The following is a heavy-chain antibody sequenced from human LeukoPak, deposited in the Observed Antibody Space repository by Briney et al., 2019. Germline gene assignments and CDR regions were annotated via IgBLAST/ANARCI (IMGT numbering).Heavy chain of an antibody. CDR2: IYSSGSA. CDR1: GFTVSSNY. J-gene: IGHJ4*02. CDR3: VKGGYRSGSPLYFFDY. V-gene: IGHV3-66*01. D-gene: IGHD5-18*01. Sequence: PGGSLRLSCAASGFTVSSNYMTWVRQAPGKGLEWVSVIYSSGSAYYADSVKGRFTISRDTSKNTLYLQMTSLRAEDTAVYYCVKGGYRSGSPLYFFDYWGQGTLVTVSS.